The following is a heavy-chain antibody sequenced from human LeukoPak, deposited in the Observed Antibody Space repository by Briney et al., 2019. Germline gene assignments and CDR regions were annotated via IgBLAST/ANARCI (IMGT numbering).Heavy chain of an antibody. CDR1: GFTVSSNY. CDR3: TRRYFDWLLGYYYYMDV. V-gene: IGHV3-53*01. J-gene: IGHJ6*03. Sequence: PGGSLRLSCAASGFTVSSNYMSWVRQAPGKGLEWVSVIYSGGSTYYADSVKGRFTISRDNSKNTLYLQMNSLRAEDTAVYYCTRRYFDWLLGYYYYMDVWGKGTTVTVSS. CDR2: IYSGGST. D-gene: IGHD3-9*01.